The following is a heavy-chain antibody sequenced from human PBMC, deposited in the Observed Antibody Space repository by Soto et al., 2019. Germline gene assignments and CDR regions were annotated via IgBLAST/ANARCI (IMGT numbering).Heavy chain of an antibody. CDR3: ARVHIVVVAAGFDP. CDR2: IYYSGST. D-gene: IGHD2-21*02. Sequence: QVQLQESGPGLVKPSQTLSLTCTVSGGSISSGGYYWSWIRQHPGKGLEWIGYIYYSGSTYYNPSLKSRVTISVDTPKMQFSLMPSSVTAADTAVYYWARVHIVVVAAGFDPWGQGTLVTVSS. CDR1: GGSISSGGYY. V-gene: IGHV4-31*03. J-gene: IGHJ5*02.